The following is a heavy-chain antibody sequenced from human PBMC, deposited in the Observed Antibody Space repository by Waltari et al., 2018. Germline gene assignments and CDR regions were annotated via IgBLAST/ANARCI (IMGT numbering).Heavy chain of an antibody. Sequence: EVQLLESGGGLIQPGGSLRLSCAVSGFNVGSNYMSWVRQAPGKGLEWVSVVYPAGNTYYADSVTGRFTISRDSSDNTFSLQMNNLRVEDTAVYYCTSPPTYWGQGTQVTVSS. CDR2: VYPAGNT. CDR1: GFNVGSNY. J-gene: IGHJ4*02. CDR3: TSPPTY. V-gene: IGHV3-53*01.